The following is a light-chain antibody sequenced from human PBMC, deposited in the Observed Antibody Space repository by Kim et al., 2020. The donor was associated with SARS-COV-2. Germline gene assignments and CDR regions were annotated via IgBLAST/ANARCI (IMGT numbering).Light chain of an antibody. CDR1: SSNIGSNA. CDR2: RND. Sequence: QSVLTQPPSGSGTPGQRVTISCSGGSSNIGSNAVSWYQQLPGTAPKLLIYRNDQRPSGVPDRFSGSKSGTSASLAISGLQSEDEADYYCAAWDDSLNGYVFGTGTKVTV. CDR3: AAWDDSLNGYV. J-gene: IGLJ1*01. V-gene: IGLV1-44*01.